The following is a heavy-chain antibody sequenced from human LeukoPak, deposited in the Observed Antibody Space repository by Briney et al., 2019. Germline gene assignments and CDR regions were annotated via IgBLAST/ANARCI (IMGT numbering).Heavy chain of an antibody. CDR2: ISSSSYYI. V-gene: IGHV3-21*04. Sequence: PGGSLRLSCAASGFTFSSYSMNWVRQAPGKGLEWVSSISSSSYYIYYADSVKGRFTISRDSAKNSLSLQMSSLRAEDTAVYYCVKEGSIAVAGGALDMWGQGTMVTVSS. CDR1: GFTFSSYS. D-gene: IGHD6-19*01. CDR3: VKEGSIAVAGGALDM. J-gene: IGHJ3*02.